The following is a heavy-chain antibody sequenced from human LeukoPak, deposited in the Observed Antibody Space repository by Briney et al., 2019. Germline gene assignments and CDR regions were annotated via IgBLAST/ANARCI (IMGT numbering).Heavy chain of an antibody. CDR3: AREPTYTNSWYTTCDY. CDR1: GFTFSSYG. V-gene: IGHV3-21*01. CDR2: ISSSSSYI. J-gene: IGHJ4*02. D-gene: IGHD6-19*01. Sequence: GGSLRLSCAASGFTFSSYGMNWVRQAPGKGLEWVSCISSSSSYIYYADSVKGRFTISRDNAKSSLYLQMSSLRAEDTAVYYCAREPTYTNSWYTTCDYWGQGTLVTVSS.